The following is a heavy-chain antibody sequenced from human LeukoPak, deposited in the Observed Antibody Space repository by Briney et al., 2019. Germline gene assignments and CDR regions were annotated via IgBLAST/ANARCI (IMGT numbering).Heavy chain of an antibody. CDR3: ARSQGPHSGSYSPYNWFDP. Sequence: GGSLRLSCATSGFPFSDYSMNWVRQAPGKGLEWVSSISSSSSYIYYADSLKGRFTISRDNAKNSLYLQINSLRAEDTAVYYCARSQGPHSGSYSPYNWFDPWGRGTLVTVSS. D-gene: IGHD1-26*01. V-gene: IGHV3-21*01. J-gene: IGHJ5*02. CDR1: GFPFSDYS. CDR2: ISSSSSYI.